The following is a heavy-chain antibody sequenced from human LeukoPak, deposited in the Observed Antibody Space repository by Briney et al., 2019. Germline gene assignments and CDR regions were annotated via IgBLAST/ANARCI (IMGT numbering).Heavy chain of an antibody. D-gene: IGHD5-12*01. CDR3: TREGYSGYGFQAFDI. CDR2: IRSKAYGGTT. Sequence: PGGSLRLSCTASGFTFGDYAMSWVRQAPGKGLEWVGFIRSKAYGGTTEYAASVKGRLTISRDDSKSIAYLQMNSLKTEDTAVYYCTREGYSGYGFQAFDIWGQGTMVTVSS. CDR1: GFTFGDYA. J-gene: IGHJ3*02. V-gene: IGHV3-49*04.